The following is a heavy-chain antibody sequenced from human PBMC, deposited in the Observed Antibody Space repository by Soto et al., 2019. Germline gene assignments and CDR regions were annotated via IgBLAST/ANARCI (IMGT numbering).Heavy chain of an antibody. J-gene: IGHJ6*02. CDR1: GFTFSSYG. CDR3: AKDLDGLRYFDWFAFYGMDV. D-gene: IGHD3-9*01. CDR2: ISYDGSNK. Sequence: GGSLRLSCAASGFTFSSYGMHWVRQAPGKGLEWVAVISYDGSNKYYADSVKGRFTISRDNSKNTLYLQMNSLRAEDTAVYYCAKDLDGLRYFDWFAFYGMDVWGQGTTVTVSS. V-gene: IGHV3-30*18.